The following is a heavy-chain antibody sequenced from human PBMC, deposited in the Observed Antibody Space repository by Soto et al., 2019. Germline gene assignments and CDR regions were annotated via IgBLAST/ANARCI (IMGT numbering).Heavy chain of an antibody. CDR3: VRDSGAKLSSS. D-gene: IGHD6-13*01. CDR2: IVPIYRTA. J-gene: IGHJ4*02. V-gene: IGHV1-69*13. Sequence: GASVKVSCKASGGTFSSYRINWVRQAPGQRLEWVGGIVPIYRTADYAQKFQGRVTITADESARTSYTELRSLKSLDTAVYYCVRDSGAKLSSSWGQGTLVTVSS. CDR1: GGTFSSYR.